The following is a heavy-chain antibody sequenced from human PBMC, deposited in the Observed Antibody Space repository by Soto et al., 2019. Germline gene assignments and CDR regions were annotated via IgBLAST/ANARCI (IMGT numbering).Heavy chain of an antibody. CDR3: ARARSGDSSSWYGYYYYGMDV. CDR1: GFTFSSYG. CDR2: ISYDGSTI. D-gene: IGHD6-13*01. Sequence: GGSLRLSCAASGFTFSSYGMHWVRQAPGKGLEWVAVISYDGSTIYYADSVKGRFTISRDNAKNSLYLQMNSLRAEDTAVYYCARARSGDSSSWYGYYYYGMDVWGQGTTVTVSS. V-gene: IGHV3-30*03. J-gene: IGHJ6*02.